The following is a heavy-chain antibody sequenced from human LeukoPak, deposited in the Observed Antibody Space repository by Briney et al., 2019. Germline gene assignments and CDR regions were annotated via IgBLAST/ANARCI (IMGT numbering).Heavy chain of an antibody. D-gene: IGHD3-22*01. J-gene: IGHJ4*02. V-gene: IGHV4-59*01. CDR3: ARHRSSGYYYPSYFDY. CDR2: IYYSGNT. CDR1: GGSIRSYY. Sequence: SETLSLTCSVSGGSIRSYYWTWIRQPPGKGLEWIGYIYYSGNTNYNPSLKSRVTISVDTSKNQFSLKLSSVSAADTAVYYCARHRSSGYYYPSYFDYWGQGTLVTVSS.